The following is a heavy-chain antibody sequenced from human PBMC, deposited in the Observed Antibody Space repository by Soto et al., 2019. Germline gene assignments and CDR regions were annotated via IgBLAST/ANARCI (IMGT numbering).Heavy chain of an antibody. CDR3: ARGTSGIAARPGTDY. J-gene: IGHJ4*02. V-gene: IGHV4-31*02. D-gene: IGHD6-6*01. CDR2: IYYSGST. Sequence: PSETLSLTCTVSGGSISSGGYYWSWIRQHPGKGLEWIGYIYYSGSTYYNPSLKSRVTISVDTSKNQFSLKLSSVTAADTAVYYCARGTSGIAARPGTDYWGQGTLVTVSS. CDR1: GGSISSGGYY.